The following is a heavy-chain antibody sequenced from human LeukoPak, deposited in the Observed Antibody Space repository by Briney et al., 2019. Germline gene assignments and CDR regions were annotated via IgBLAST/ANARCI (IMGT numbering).Heavy chain of an antibody. V-gene: IGHV3-48*03. Sequence: GGSLRLSCAASGFTFSNYEMDWLRQAPGKGLEWVSHISRSGTIYYADSVKGRFTISRDNARNSLYLQMNNLRAEDAAVYYCAREWYCSRGSCYAALFDFWGQGTLVTVSS. CDR3: AREWYCSRGSCYAALFDF. CDR1: GFTFSNYE. J-gene: IGHJ4*02. CDR2: ISRSGTI. D-gene: IGHD2-2*01.